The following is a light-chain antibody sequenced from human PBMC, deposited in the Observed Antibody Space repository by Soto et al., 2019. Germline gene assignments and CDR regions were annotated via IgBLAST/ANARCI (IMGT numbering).Light chain of an antibody. CDR1: QGISSY. Sequence: DIQLTQSPSFLSASVGDRVTITCRASQGISSYLAWYQQKPGKAPKLLIYAASTLQSGVPSRFSGSGSGTEFTLTISSLQPVDFATYYCQQLNSYRLTFGGGTKVDIK. CDR3: QQLNSYRLT. CDR2: AAS. V-gene: IGKV1-9*01. J-gene: IGKJ4*01.